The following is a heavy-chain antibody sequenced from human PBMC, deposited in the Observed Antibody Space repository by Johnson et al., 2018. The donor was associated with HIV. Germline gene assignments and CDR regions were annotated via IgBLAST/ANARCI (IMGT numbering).Heavy chain of an antibody. CDR3: ARACRDGYTCDIFDI. CDR1: GFTFSDYY. D-gene: IGHD5-24*01. Sequence: QVHLVESGGGLVKPGGSLRLSCAASGFTFSDYYMNWIRQAPGKGLEWVSYISSSGSTIYYADSVKGRFTISRDNAKNSLYLLMNSLRAEDTAVYYCARACRDGYTCDIFDIWGQGTMVTVSS. J-gene: IGHJ3*02. CDR2: ISSSGSTI. V-gene: IGHV3-11*04.